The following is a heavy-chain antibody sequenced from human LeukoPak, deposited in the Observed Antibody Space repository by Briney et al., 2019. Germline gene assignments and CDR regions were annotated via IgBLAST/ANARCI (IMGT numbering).Heavy chain of an antibody. D-gene: IGHD1-26*01. V-gene: IGHV3-30*04. CDR3: AKDSYSGSYWDY. J-gene: IGHJ4*02. CDR2: ISYDGNKK. Sequence: GGSLRLSCAASGFTFSSYDLHWVRQAPGKGLEWVAVISYDGNKKYDADSEKGRFTISRDNSKNTLYLQMNSLRAEDTAVYYCAKDSYSGSYWDYWGQGTLVTVSS. CDR1: GFTFSSYD.